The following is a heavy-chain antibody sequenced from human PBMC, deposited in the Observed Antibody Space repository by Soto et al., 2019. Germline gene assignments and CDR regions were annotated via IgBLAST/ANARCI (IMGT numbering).Heavy chain of an antibody. CDR3: LVVTQGYFDY. CDR2: IYHSGST. J-gene: IGHJ4*02. Sequence: SETLSLTCAVSGYSISSGYYWGWVRQPPGKGLEWIGSIYHSGSTHYNPSLKSRVTISVDTSKNQFSLKLSSVTAADTAVYYCLVVTQGYFDYWGQGTLVTVSS. D-gene: IGHD2-21*02. CDR1: GYSISSGYY. V-gene: IGHV4-38-2*01.